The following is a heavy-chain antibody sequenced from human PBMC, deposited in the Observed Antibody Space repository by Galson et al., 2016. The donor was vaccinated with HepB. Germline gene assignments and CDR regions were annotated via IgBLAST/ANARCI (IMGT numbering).Heavy chain of an antibody. CDR1: GFSLSTSGVG. CDR2: IYWDDDK. Sequence: PALVKPTQTLTLTCTFTGFSLSTSGVGVGWIRQPPGKALEWLALIYWDDDKRYSPSLKSRLTITKDTSKNQVVLTMTNMDPVDTATYYCARYSPSLDFDYWGKGTTVTVSS. V-gene: IGHV2-5*02. J-gene: IGHJ4*03. CDR3: ARYSPSLDFDY. D-gene: IGHD2-21*01.